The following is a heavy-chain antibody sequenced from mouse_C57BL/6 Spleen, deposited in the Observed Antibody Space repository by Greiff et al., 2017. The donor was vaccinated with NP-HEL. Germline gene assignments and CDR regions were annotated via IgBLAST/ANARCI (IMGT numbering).Heavy chain of an antibody. CDR2: INPNNGGT. D-gene: IGHD1-1*01. V-gene: IGHV1-26*01. J-gene: IGHJ2*01. CDR3: ARTTTVVAPFGY. CDR1: GYTFTDYY. Sequence: EVQLQQSGPELVKPGASVKISCKASGYTFTDYYMNWVKQSPGKSLEWIGDINPNNGGTSYNQKFKGKATLTVDKSSSTAYMELRNLTSEDSAVYYCARTTTVVAPFGYWGQGTTLTVSS.